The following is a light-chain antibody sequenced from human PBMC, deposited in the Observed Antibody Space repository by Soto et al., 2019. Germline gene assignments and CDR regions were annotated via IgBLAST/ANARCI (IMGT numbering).Light chain of an antibody. J-gene: IGLJ2*01. Sequence: HSVLTQPPSASGTPGQRVTISCSGSSSNIGSNYVYWYQQLPGTVPQLLIYRNSERPSGVPDRFSGSKSGTSASLAISGLRSEDEADSYCAAWDDSLSGVVFGGGTKLTVL. CDR2: RNS. CDR1: SSNIGSNY. CDR3: AAWDDSLSGVV. V-gene: IGLV1-47*01.